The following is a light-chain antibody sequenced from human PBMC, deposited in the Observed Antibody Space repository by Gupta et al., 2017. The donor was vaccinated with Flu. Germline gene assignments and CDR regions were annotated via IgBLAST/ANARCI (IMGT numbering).Light chain of an antibody. CDR2: RNN. V-gene: IGLV1-47*01. CDR1: SSNIGSNY. CDR3: AAWDDSLSGWV. J-gene: IGLJ3*02. Sequence: QSVLTQPPSASGTPGQRVTISCSGSSSNIGSNYVYGYQQLPGTAPKLLIYRNNQRPSGVPDRFSGSKSGTSASLAISGLRSEDETDYYCAAWDDSLSGWVFGGGTKRTVL.